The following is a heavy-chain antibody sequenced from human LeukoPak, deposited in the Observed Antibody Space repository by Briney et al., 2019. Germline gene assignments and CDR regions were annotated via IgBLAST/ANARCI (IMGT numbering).Heavy chain of an antibody. CDR1: GLTFNNSV. D-gene: IGHD1-26*01. V-gene: IGHV3-23*01. J-gene: IGHJ4*02. CDR3: AHLVGTTPFDY. Sequence: GGSLRLSCAASGLTFNNSVLTWVRQAPGKGLEWVPTITSSGNTTYYADSVRGRFTISRDNSHNTLFLQMNSLRVEDTAVYYCAHLVGTTPFDYWGQGTLVTVSS. CDR2: ITSSGNTT.